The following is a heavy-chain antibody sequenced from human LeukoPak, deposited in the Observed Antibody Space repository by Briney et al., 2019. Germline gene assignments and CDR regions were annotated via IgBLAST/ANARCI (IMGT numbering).Heavy chain of an antibody. CDR3: ARDRGLSSGWKICYYGMDV. D-gene: IGHD6-19*01. CDR2: IIPIFGTA. J-gene: IGHJ6*02. CDR1: GGTFISYA. Sequence: SVKGSCKASGGTFISYAISWVRQAPGQGLEWMGGIIPIFGTANYAQKFQGRVTITADESTSTAYMELSSLRSEDTAVYYCARDRGLSSGWKICYYGMDVWGQGTTVTVSS. V-gene: IGHV1-69*13.